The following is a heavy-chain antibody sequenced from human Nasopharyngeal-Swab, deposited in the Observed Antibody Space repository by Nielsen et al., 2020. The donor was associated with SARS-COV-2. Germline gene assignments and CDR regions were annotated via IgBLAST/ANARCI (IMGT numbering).Heavy chain of an antibody. V-gene: IGHV1-2*06. D-gene: IGHD6-19*01. J-gene: IGHJ4*02. CDR1: GYTFTGYY. CDR2: INPNSGGT. Sequence: ASVKVSCKASGYTFTGYYMHWVRQAPGQGLEWMGRINPNSGGTNYAQKFQGRVTMTRDTSISTAYMELSGLRSDDTAVYYCARRYSSGSRGGLDYWGQGTLVTVSS. CDR3: ARRYSSGSRGGLDY.